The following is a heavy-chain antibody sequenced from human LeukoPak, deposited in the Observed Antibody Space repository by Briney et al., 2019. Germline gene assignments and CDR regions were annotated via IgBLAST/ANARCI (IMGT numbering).Heavy chain of an antibody. CDR3: ARGGYSYGWNV. V-gene: IGHV3-48*04. Sequence: GGSLRLSCAASGFTFSSYSMNWVRQAPGKGLEWVSYISSSSTIYYADSVKGRFTISRDNAKNSLYLQMNSLRAEDTAVYYCARGGYSYGWNVWGQGTTVTVSS. CDR2: ISSSSTI. CDR1: GFTFSSYS. J-gene: IGHJ6*02. D-gene: IGHD5-18*01.